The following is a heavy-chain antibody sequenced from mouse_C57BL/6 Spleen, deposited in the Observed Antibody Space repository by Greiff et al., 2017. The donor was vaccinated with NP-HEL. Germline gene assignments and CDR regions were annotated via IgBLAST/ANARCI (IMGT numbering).Heavy chain of an antibody. V-gene: IGHV5-17*01. CDR2: ISSGSSTI. D-gene: IGHD2-1*01. CDR3: ARAGNQYYFDY. J-gene: IGHJ2*01. Sequence: EVQLVESGGGLVKPGGSLKLSCAASGFTFSDYGMHWVRQAPEKGLEWVAYISSGSSTIYYADTVKGRFTISRDNAKNIRFLQMTSLMSEDTAMYYCARAGNQYYFDYWGQGTTLTVSS. CDR1: GFTFSDYG.